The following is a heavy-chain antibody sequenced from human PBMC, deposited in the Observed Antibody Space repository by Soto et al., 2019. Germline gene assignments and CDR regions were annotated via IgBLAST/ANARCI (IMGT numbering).Heavy chain of an antibody. V-gene: IGHV3-7*04. J-gene: IGHJ6*02. Sequence: GGSLRLSCRTSGLTFRSYLMSWVRQAPGKGLEWVANIKTDGSEEYYADSVKGRFTISRDNSKNTLYLQMNSLRAEDTAVYYCAKEYSSSWYYYYGMDVWGQGTTVTVSS. CDR2: IKTDGSEE. CDR1: GLTFRSYL. D-gene: IGHD6-13*01. CDR3: AKEYSSSWYYYYGMDV.